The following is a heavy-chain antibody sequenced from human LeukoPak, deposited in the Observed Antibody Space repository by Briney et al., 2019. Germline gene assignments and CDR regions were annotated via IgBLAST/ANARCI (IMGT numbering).Heavy chain of an antibody. CDR2: IYYSGST. J-gene: IGHJ4*02. D-gene: IGHD2-21*02. CDR1: GGSISSSNYY. CDR3: ARRQVVTAIVY. Sequence: PSETLSLTCTVSGGSISSSNYYWGWIRQPPGKGLEWIGSIYYSGSTYYNPSLKSRVTISVDTSKNQFSLKLSSVTAADTAVYYCARRQVVTAIVYWGQGTLVTVSS. V-gene: IGHV4-39*01.